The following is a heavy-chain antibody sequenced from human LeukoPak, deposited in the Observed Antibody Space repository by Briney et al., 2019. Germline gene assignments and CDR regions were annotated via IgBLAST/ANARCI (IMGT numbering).Heavy chain of an antibody. Sequence: SETLSLTCAVSGYSISSGYYWGWIRQPPGKGLEWIGSIYHSGSTYYNPSLKSRVTISVDTSKNQFSLKLSSVTAADTAVYYCARRQIVVPAAIAKHRTRTSRFDYWGQGTLVTVSS. J-gene: IGHJ4*02. CDR1: GYSISSGYY. D-gene: IGHD2-2*01. CDR3: ARRQIVVPAAIAKHRTRTSRFDY. CDR2: IYHSGST. V-gene: IGHV4-38-2*01.